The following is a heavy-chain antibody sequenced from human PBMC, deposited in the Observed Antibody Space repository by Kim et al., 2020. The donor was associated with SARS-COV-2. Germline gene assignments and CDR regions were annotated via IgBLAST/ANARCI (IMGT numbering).Heavy chain of an antibody. J-gene: IGHJ4*02. V-gene: IGHV1-24*01. Sequence: ASVKVSCKVSGYTLTELSMHWVRQAPGKGLEWMGGFDPEDGETIYAQKFQGRVTMTEDTSTDTAYMELSSLRSEDTAVYYCATDWGGSYPGSYWGQGTLVTVSS. CDR3: ATDWGGSYPGSY. D-gene: IGHD1-26*01. CDR2: FDPEDGET. CDR1: GYTLTELS.